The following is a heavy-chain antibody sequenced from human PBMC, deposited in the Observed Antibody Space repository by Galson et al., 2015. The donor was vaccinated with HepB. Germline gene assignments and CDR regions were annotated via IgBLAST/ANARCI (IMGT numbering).Heavy chain of an antibody. J-gene: IGHJ4*02. CDR2: IYASGRT. CDR1: GFTVSDNY. Sequence: SLRLSCAASGFTVSDNYVSWVRQPPGKGLEWVSGIYASGRTFYADSVKGRFTIDNSKNTLFLQMNSLRVEDTAVYYWVGSHYRSSSDYWGQGTLVTVSS. D-gene: IGHD1-26*01. CDR3: VGSHYRSSSDY. V-gene: IGHV3-53*01.